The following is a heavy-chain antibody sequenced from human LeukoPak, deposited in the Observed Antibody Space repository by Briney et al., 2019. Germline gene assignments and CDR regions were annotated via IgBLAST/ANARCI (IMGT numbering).Heavy chain of an antibody. J-gene: IGHJ4*02. CDR3: ARGPRITSHFDWLWVDY. Sequence: PGGSLRLSCAASGFPVSSNYMSWVRQAPGKGLEWVSVIYSGGSTYYADSVKGRFTISRDNSKNTLYLQMNSLRAEDTAVYYCARGPRITSHFDWLWVDYWGQGTLVTVSS. CDR1: GFPVSSNY. CDR2: IYSGGST. V-gene: IGHV3-53*01. D-gene: IGHD3-9*01.